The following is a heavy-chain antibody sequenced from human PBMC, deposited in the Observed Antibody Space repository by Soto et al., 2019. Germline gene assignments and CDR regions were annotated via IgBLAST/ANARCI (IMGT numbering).Heavy chain of an antibody. CDR1: GFTVSSYA. CDR3: AKTQNDILAY. Sequence: PGGSLRLSCAASGFTVSSYAMSWVRQAPGKGLEWVSVISGSGDFAFYADSVKGRFTISRDNSKNTLYLQMNSLRAEDTAVYYWAKTQNDILAYWGQGTLVTVSS. V-gene: IGHV3-23*01. CDR2: ISGSGDFA. D-gene: IGHD3-9*01. J-gene: IGHJ4*02.